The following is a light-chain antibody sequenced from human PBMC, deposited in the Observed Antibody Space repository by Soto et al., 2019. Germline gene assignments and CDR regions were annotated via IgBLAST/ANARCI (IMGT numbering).Light chain of an antibody. CDR3: CSYAGSPRYV. V-gene: IGLV2-11*01. Sequence: QSALTQPRSVSGSPGQSVTISCTGTSSDVGRYDLVSWYQQHPGKAPKVMIYDVSERPSGVPDRFSGSKSGNTASLTISGLQAEDEADYYCCSYAGSPRYVFRTGTKVTVL. J-gene: IGLJ1*01. CDR1: SSDVGRYDL. CDR2: DVS.